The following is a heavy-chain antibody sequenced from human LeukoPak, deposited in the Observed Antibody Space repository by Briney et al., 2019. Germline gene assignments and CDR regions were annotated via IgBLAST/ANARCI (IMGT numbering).Heavy chain of an antibody. D-gene: IGHD2-2*01. V-gene: IGHV4-59*01. Sequence: SETLSLTCTVSGGSISSYYWSWIRQPPGKGLEWIGYIYYSGSTNYNPSLKSRVTISVDTSKTPFSLKLSSVTAADTAVYYCARGRYCSSTSCYGFDPWGQGTLVTVSS. CDR1: GGSISSYY. CDR3: ARGRYCSSTSCYGFDP. J-gene: IGHJ5*02. CDR2: IYYSGST.